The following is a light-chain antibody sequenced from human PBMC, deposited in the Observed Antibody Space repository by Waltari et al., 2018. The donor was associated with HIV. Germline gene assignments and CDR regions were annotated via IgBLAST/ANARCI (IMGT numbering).Light chain of an antibody. CDR3: SSYTTRSSPDPNWV. V-gene: IGLV2-14*01. CDR1: SSDVGGYNS. J-gene: IGLJ3*02. Sequence: QSALTQPASVSGSPGQSITIPCTGTSSDVGGYNSVPWYQQHPGKAPKLMIFEVSNRPSGVSNRFSGSKSVNTASLTTSGLQAEDEADYYCSSYTTRSSPDPNWVFGGGTKLTVL. CDR2: EVS.